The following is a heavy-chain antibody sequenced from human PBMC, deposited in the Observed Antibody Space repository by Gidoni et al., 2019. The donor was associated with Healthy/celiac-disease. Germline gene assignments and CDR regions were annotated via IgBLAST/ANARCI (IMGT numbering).Heavy chain of an antibody. V-gene: IGHV4-34*01. J-gene: IGHJ5*02. D-gene: IGHD1-1*01. Sequence: QVQLQQWGAGLLKPSETLSLTCAVYGGSFSGYYWSWIRQPPGKGLEWIGEINHSGSTNYNPSRKSRVTISVDTSKNQFSLKLSSVTAADTAVYYCARGPVQGNWTRDWFDPWGQGTLVTVSS. CDR3: ARGPVQGNWTRDWFDP. CDR1: GGSFSGYY. CDR2: INHSGST.